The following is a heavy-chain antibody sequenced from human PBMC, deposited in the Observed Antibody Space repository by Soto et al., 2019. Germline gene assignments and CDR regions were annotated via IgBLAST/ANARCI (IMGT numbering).Heavy chain of an antibody. Sequence: LGESLKISCKGSGYSFAGYWITWVRQEPGKGLEWMGRIDPSDSQTYYSPSFRGHVTISATKSITTVFLQWSSLRASDTAMYYCARQIYDSDTGPNFQYYFESWGQGTPVTVSS. J-gene: IGHJ4*02. V-gene: IGHV5-10-1*01. CDR2: IDPSDSQT. CDR1: GYSFAGYW. CDR3: ARQIYDSDTGPNFQYYFES. D-gene: IGHD3-22*01.